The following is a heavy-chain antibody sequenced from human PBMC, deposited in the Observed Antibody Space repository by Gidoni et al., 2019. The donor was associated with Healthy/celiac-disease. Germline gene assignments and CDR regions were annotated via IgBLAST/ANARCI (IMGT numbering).Heavy chain of an antibody. CDR1: GFTFSSYS. V-gene: IGHV3-21*01. CDR3: ARVHDPAYSSSSPFDY. J-gene: IGHJ4*02. D-gene: IGHD6-6*01. CDR2: ISSSSSYI. Sequence: EVQLVESGGGLVKPGGSLRLSCAASGFTFSSYSMNWVRQAPGKGLEWVSSISSSSSYIYYADSVKGRFTISRDNAKNSLYLQMNSLRAEDTAVYYCARVHDPAYSSSSPFDYWGQGTLVTVSS.